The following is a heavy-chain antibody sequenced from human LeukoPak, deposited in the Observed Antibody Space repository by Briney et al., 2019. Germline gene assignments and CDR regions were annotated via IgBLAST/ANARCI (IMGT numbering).Heavy chain of an antibody. CDR1: GGSFSGYY. V-gene: IGHV4-34*01. CDR3: ARVPPYYYDSSGYSPPRDYYYYMDV. D-gene: IGHD3-22*01. J-gene: IGHJ6*03. Sequence: PSETLSLTCAVYGGSFSGYYWSWIRQPPGKGLEWIGEINHSGSTNYNPSLKSRVTISVDTSKNQFSLKLSSVTAADTAVYYCARVPPYYYDSSGYSPPRDYYYYMDVWGKGTTVTVSS. CDR2: INHSGST.